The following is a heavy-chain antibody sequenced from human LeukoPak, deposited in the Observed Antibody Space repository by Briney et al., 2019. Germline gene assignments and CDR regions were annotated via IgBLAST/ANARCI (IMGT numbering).Heavy chain of an antibody. V-gene: IGHV4-59*01. CDR2: IYYNGIT. Sequence: SETLSLTCTVSGGSISSYYWSWIRQPPGKGLEWIGYIYYNGITNYNPSLKSRVTISVDTSKNQFSLKLSSVTAADTAVYHCARGLGYYDSSIGYWGRGTLVTVSS. D-gene: IGHD3-22*01. CDR3: ARGLGYYDSSIGY. CDR1: GGSISSYY. J-gene: IGHJ4*02.